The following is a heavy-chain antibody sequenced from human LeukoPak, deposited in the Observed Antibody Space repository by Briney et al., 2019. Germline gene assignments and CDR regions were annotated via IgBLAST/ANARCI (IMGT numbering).Heavy chain of an antibody. CDR1: GFTFSSYA. CDR2: ISGSGGST. CDR3: AKRSYGSGSYYNNPPCYFDY. D-gene: IGHD3-10*01. V-gene: IGHV3-23*01. Sequence: GGSLRLSCAASGFTFSSYAMSWVRQAPGKGLEWVSAISGSGGSTYYADSVKGRFTISRDNSKNTLYLQMNSLRAEDTAVYYCAKRSYGSGSYYNNPPCYFDYWGQGTLVTVSS. J-gene: IGHJ4*02.